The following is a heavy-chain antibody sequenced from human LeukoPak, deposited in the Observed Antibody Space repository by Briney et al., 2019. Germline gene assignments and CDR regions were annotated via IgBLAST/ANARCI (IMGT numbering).Heavy chain of an antibody. V-gene: IGHV1-2*06. CDR2: IDPNSGGT. CDR1: GYTFTGYY. J-gene: IGHJ4*02. Sequence: ASVKVSCKASGYTFTGYYMHWVRQAPGQGLEWMGRIDPNSGGTNYAQKFQGRVTMTEDTSTDTAYMELSSLRSEDTAVYYCATGRQWLVQYYFDYWGQGTLVTVSS. D-gene: IGHD6-19*01. CDR3: ATGRQWLVQYYFDY.